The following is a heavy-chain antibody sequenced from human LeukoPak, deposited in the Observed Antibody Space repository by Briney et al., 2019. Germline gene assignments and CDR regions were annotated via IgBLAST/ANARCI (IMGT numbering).Heavy chain of an antibody. Sequence: QPGGSLRLSCAASGFTVSSNYMSWVRQAPGKGLEWVSVIYSGGSTYYADSVKGRFTISRDNSKNTLYLQMNSLRAEDTAVYYCAKDVLEWLFGYWGQGTLVTVSS. D-gene: IGHD3-3*01. CDR2: IYSGGST. CDR3: AKDVLEWLFGY. CDR1: GFTVSSNY. J-gene: IGHJ4*02. V-gene: IGHV3-53*01.